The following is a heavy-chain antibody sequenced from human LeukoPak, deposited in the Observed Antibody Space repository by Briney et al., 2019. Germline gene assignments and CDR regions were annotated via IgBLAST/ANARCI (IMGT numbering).Heavy chain of an antibody. CDR2: IYTTGST. J-gene: IGHJ3*02. CDR3: AKREDYDGI. D-gene: IGHD3-22*01. CDR1: GGSISSGHYY. V-gene: IGHV4-61*02. Sequence: PSETLSLTCTVSGGSISSGHYYWSWIRQPAGKGLEWIGRIYTTGSTNYNPSLKSRVTISLDTSKNQFSLKLSSVTAADTAMYYCAKREDYDGIWGPGTMATVSS.